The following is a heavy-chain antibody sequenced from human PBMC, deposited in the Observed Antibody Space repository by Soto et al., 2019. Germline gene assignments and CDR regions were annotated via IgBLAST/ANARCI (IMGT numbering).Heavy chain of an antibody. CDR2: IYYSGST. J-gene: IGHJ4*02. Sequence: SETLSLTCTVSGGSISSSIYYWGWIRQPPGKGLEWIGSIYYSGSTFYSPSLRSRVTISVDTSKNQFSLRVSSVTAADTAVYYCAREYSSAPDYWGQGTLVTVSS. D-gene: IGHD6-25*01. CDR3: AREYSSAPDY. V-gene: IGHV4-39*02. CDR1: GGSISSSIYY.